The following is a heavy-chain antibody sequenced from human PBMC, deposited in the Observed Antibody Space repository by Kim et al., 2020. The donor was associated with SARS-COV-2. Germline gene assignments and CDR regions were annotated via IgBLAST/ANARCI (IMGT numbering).Heavy chain of an antibody. Sequence: SETLSLTCTVSGGSISSGGYYWSWIRQHPGKGLEWIGYIYYSGSTYYNPSLKSRVTISVDTSKNQFSLKLSSVTAADTAVYYCARAPGQWLAGGDYWFDPWGQGTLAPVSS. CDR2: IYYSGST. CDR1: GGSISSGGYY. CDR3: ARAPGQWLAGGDYWFDP. V-gene: IGHV4-31*03. D-gene: IGHD6-19*01. J-gene: IGHJ5*02.